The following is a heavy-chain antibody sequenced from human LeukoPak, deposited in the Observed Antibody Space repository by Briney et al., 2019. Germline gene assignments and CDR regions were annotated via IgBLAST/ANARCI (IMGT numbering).Heavy chain of an antibody. J-gene: IGHJ4*02. D-gene: IGHD3-3*01. CDR2: FDPEDGET. V-gene: IGHV1-24*01. Sequence: GASVKVSCKVSGYTLTELSMHWVRQAPGKGLEWMGGFDPEDGETIYAQKFQGRVTMTEDTSTDTAYMELSSLRSEDTAVYYCATGARYYDFWSGPPFDYWGQGTLVTVSS. CDR1: GYTLTELS. CDR3: ATGARYYDFWSGPPFDY.